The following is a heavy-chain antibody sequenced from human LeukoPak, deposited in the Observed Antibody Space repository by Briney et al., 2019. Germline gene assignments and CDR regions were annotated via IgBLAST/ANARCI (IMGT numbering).Heavy chain of an antibody. CDR1: GFTFSGSA. J-gene: IGHJ4*02. D-gene: IGHD1-26*01. CDR2: IRSKANSYAT. Sequence: PGGSLRLSCAASGFTFSGSAMHWVRQASGKGLEWAGRIRSKANSYATAYAASVKGRFTISRDDSKNTAYLQMNSLKTEDTAVYYCTGRGIVATHTDYWGQGTLVTVSS. CDR3: TGRGIVATHTDY. V-gene: IGHV3-73*01.